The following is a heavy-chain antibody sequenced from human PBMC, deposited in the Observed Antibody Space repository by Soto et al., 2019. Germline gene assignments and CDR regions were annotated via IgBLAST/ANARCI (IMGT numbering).Heavy chain of an antibody. J-gene: IGHJ6*02. D-gene: IGHD6-13*01. CDR2: IYHSGST. V-gene: IGHV4-4*02. CDR1: GGSISSSNW. Sequence: SETLSLTCAVSGGSISSSNWWSWVRQPPGKGLEWIGEIYHSGSTNYNPSLKSRVTISVDKSKNQFSLKLSSVTAADTAVYYCARLGSPGWYPWGMDVWGQGTTVTVSS. CDR3: ARLGSPGWYPWGMDV.